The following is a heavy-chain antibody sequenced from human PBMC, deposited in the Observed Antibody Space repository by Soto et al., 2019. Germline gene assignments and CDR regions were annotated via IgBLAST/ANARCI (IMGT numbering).Heavy chain of an antibody. D-gene: IGHD3-10*01. CDR1: GGSISSYY. Sequence: SETLSLTCTVSGGSISSYYWSWIRQPPGKGLEWIGYIYYSGSTNYNPSLKSRVTISVDTSKNQFSLKLSSVTAADTAVYYCARGFGELMTDYWGQGTLVTVS. CDR2: IYYSGST. V-gene: IGHV4-59*01. J-gene: IGHJ4*02. CDR3: ARGFGELMTDY.